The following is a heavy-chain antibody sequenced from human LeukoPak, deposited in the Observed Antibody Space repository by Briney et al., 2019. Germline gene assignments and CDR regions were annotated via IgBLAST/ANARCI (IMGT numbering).Heavy chain of an antibody. Sequence: PSETLSLTCTVSGGSIGSYYWNWIRQPAGKGLEWIGRIHTSGSTNYNPSLKSRGTLSVDTSKNQFSLKLSSVPAADTAVYYCARGGGYDLTFDYWGQGTVVTVSS. V-gene: IGHV4-4*07. CDR3: ARGGGYDLTFDY. J-gene: IGHJ4*02. CDR2: IHTSGST. CDR1: GGSIGSYY. D-gene: IGHD5-12*01.